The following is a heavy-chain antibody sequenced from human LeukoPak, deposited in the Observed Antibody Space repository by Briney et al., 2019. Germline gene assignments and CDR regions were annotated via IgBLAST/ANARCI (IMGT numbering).Heavy chain of an antibody. D-gene: IGHD5/OR15-5a*01. CDR1: GGSFSNYY. J-gene: IGHJ5*02. CDR3: ARNTSVYAAGWFDP. CDR2: IIHTGRT. Sequence: PSETLSLTCGVYGGSFSNYYWTWIRQSPGMGLEWIGEIIHTGRTNYNPSLTSRVSISVDTSKNQFSLELTSVTAADTAMYYCARNTSVYAAGWFDPWGQGTLVTVSS. V-gene: IGHV4-34*12.